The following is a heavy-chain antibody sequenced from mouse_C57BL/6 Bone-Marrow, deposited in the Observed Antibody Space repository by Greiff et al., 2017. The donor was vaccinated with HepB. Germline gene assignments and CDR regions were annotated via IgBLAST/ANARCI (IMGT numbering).Heavy chain of an antibody. Sequence: EVQLVESGGGLVKPGGSLKLSCAASGFTFSSYAMSWVRQTPEKRLEWVATISDGGSYTYYPDNVKGRFTISRDNAKNNLYLQMSHLKSEDTAMYYCARDPLITTRAYWGQGTLVTVSA. CDR1: GFTFSSYA. CDR2: ISDGGSYT. D-gene: IGHD1-1*01. CDR3: ARDPLITTRAY. J-gene: IGHJ3*01. V-gene: IGHV5-4*01.